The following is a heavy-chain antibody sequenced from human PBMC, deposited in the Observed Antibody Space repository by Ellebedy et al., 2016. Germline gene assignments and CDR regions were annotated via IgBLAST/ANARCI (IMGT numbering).Heavy chain of an antibody. D-gene: IGHD6-19*01. J-gene: IGHJ6*02. Sequence: GESLKISCAASGFTFSLYGINWVRQAPGKGLEWVAFISYDGNNQHYAESVRGRFTISRDNSKNTVSLQMNGLRPEDTAVYYCAKAQDIEYQNSGWHVYYFALDVWGQGTTVSVSS. CDR3: AKAQDIEYQNSGWHVYYFALDV. CDR1: GFTFSLYG. CDR2: ISYDGNNQ. V-gene: IGHV3-30*18.